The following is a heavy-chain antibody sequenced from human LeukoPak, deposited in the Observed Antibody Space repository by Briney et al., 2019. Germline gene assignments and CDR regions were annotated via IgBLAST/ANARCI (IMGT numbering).Heavy chain of an antibody. CDR2: VYYRGSP. CDR1: GGSISSYY. V-gene: IGHV4-59*01. Sequence: PSETLSLTCTVSGGSISSYYWSWIRQSPGKGLEWIGYVYYRGSPNYNPSLKSRVTISLDTSKNRISLKLSSVTPADTAVYYCARRVPGDYVWGSYSPFDYFDYWGQGTLVTVSS. D-gene: IGHD3-16*01. CDR3: ARRVPGDYVWGSYSPFDYFDY. J-gene: IGHJ4*02.